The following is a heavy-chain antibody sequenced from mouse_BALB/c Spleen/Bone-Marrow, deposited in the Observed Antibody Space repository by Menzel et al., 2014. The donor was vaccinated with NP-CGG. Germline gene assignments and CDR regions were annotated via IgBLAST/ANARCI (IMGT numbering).Heavy chain of an antibody. Sequence: VQLQQSGAELVRPGASVKLSCKASGYTFTSYWINWVKQRPGQGLEWIGNIYPSDSYTNYNQKFKDKATLTVYKSSSTAYMQLSSPTSEDSAVYYCTRSGTLGAMDYWGQGTSVTVSS. D-gene: IGHD4-1*01. J-gene: IGHJ4*01. CDR1: GYTFTSYW. CDR2: IYPSDSYT. V-gene: IGHV1-69*02. CDR3: TRSGTLGAMDY.